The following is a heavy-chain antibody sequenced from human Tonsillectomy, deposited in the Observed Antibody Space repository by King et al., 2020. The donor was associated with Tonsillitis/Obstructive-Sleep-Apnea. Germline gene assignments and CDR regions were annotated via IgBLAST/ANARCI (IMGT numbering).Heavy chain of an antibody. V-gene: IGHV4-59*08. CDR3: ARAYYDIXXGYLXDAFXL. CDR2: IXDSGST. J-gene: IGHJ3*01. D-gene: IGHD3-9*01. CDR1: GGSISSYY. Sequence: QLQESGPGLVKPSETLSLTCNVSGGSISSYYWSWIRQPPGKGLEWIGYIXDSGSTNYNPSLXXRVTISXDTSKNQFSLKLSSVTPADTAVYYCARAYYDIXXGYLXDAFXLWGXXXMVTVSS.